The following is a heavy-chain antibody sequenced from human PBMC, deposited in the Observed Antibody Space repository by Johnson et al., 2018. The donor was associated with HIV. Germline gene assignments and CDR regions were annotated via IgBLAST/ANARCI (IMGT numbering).Heavy chain of an antibody. CDR3: AKGDYADSSGYWLGYDFFHI. CDR1: GFTFDKYA. V-gene: IGHV3-9*01. J-gene: IGHJ3*02. CDR2: TRWNSANI. Sequence: VQLVEPGGAFIRPGRSLRLSCAAPGFTFDKYAMHCVRQVPRTCLEWVPGTRWNSANITYAHSVKCRFSISRANAKYSLYLQMDLSRREDTAFYYCAKGDYADSSGYWLGYDFFHIWGQGTMVTVCS. D-gene: IGHD3-22*01.